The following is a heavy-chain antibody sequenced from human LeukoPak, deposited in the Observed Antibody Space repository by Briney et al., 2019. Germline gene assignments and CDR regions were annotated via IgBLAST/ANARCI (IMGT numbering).Heavy chain of an antibody. CDR1: GFTFSSYW. Sequence: PGGSLRLSCAASGFTFSSYWMSWVRQAPGKGLEGVANIKQDGSEKYYVDSVKGRFTISRDNAKNSLYLQMNSLRAEDTAVYYCARDSGSYSGDFDYWGQGTLVTVSS. D-gene: IGHD1-26*01. V-gene: IGHV3-7*01. CDR2: IKQDGSEK. J-gene: IGHJ4*02. CDR3: ARDSGSYSGDFDY.